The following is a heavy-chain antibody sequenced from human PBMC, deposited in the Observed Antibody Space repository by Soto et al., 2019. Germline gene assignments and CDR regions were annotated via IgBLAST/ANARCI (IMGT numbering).Heavy chain of an antibody. D-gene: IGHD6-13*01. J-gene: IGHJ4*02. CDR1: GGSISSYY. V-gene: IGHV4-59*01. CDR3: ARVKSGIAAAGTFDY. Sequence: PSETLSLTCTVSGGSISSYYWSWIRQPPGKGLEWIGYIYYSGSTNYNPSLKSRVTISVDTSKNQFSLKLSSVTAADTAVYYCARVKSGIAAAGTFDYWGQGTLVTVSS. CDR2: IYYSGST.